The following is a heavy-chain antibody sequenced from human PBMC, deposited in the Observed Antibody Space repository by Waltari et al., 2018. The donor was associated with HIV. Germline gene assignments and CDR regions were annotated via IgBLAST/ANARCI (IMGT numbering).Heavy chain of an antibody. CDR1: GFTFSSYG. D-gene: IGHD3-3*01. J-gene: IGHJ6*02. V-gene: IGHV3-30*02. CDR3: ARSSVGFCSGSPYYYGMDV. Sequence: QVQLVESGGGVVQPGGSLRLSCAASGFTFSSYGMHWVRQAPGKGLEWVAFKRYDGSNKYYADSVNGRFTISRDNSKNTLYLQMNSLRAEDTAVYYCARSSVGFCSGSPYYYGMDVWGQGTTVTVSS. CDR2: KRYDGSNK.